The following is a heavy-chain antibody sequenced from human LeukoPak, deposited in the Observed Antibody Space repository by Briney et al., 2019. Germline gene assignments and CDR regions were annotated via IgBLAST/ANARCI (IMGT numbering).Heavy chain of an antibody. V-gene: IGHV1-69*13. CDR3: ASSYDSSGYYYGYFDY. J-gene: IGHJ4*02. D-gene: IGHD3-22*01. CDR1: GGTFSSYA. CDR2: IIPIFGTA. Sequence: GASVKVSCKASGGTFSSYAISWVRQAPGQGLEWMGGIIPIFGTANYAQKFQGRVTITADESTSTAYMELSSLRSEDTAVYYCASSYDSSGYYYGYFDYWGQGTLVTVSS.